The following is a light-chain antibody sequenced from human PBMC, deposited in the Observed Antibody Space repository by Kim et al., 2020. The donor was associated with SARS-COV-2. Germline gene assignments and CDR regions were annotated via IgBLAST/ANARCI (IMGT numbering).Light chain of an antibody. CDR1: QSVYSN. CDR2: ASS. J-gene: IGKJ1*01. V-gene: IGKV3-15*01. CDR3: QQCNTWPRT. Sequence: VSPGERSTLSWRASQSVYSNLAWYQQNPGQAPRLLIYASSTRAAGVPARFSGSGCGTEFTLTSSGLQSEDFAVYYCQQCNTWPRTFGQGTKVDIK.